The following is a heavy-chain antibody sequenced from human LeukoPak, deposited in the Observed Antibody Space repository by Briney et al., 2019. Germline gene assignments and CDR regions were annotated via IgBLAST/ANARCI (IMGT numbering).Heavy chain of an antibody. CDR2: IYHSGST. V-gene: IGHV4-38-2*01. CDR3: ARSRGWQWVANFDH. CDR1: GYSISSGYY. J-gene: IGHJ4*02. Sequence: SETLSLTCAVSGYSISSGYYWGWIRQPPGKGLEWIGSIYHSGSTYYNPSLKSRVTISVDTSKNQFSLKLSSVTAADTAVYYWARSRGWQWVANFDHWGQGTLVTVSS. D-gene: IGHD6-19*01.